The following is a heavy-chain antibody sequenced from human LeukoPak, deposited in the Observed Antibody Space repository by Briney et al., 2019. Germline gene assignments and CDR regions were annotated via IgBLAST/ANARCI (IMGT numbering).Heavy chain of an antibody. Sequence: GESLKISCKGSEYTFTNYWIGWVRQMPGKGPEWMGIYYPGDSDTRYSPSFQGQVTISVDKSISTAYLQWSSLKASDSAMYYCARLDKITMVRGVIVSAFDIWGQGTMVTVSS. D-gene: IGHD3-10*01. CDR3: ARLDKITMVRGVIVSAFDI. J-gene: IGHJ3*02. CDR1: EYTFTNYW. V-gene: IGHV5-51*01. CDR2: YYPGDSDT.